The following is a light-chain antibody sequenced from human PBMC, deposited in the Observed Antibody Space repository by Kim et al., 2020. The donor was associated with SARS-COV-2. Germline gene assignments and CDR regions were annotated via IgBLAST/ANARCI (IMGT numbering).Light chain of an antibody. CDR3: GTDHGTESDFVYV. Sequence: CTLSSGYTNYKVDWYQQRPGKGPRFVMRVGTGGIVGSKGDGIPDRFSVLGSGLNRYLTINNIQEEDEGDYHCGTDHGTESDFVYVFGTGTKVTVL. J-gene: IGLJ1*01. V-gene: IGLV9-49*01. CDR2: VGTGGIVG. CDR1: SGYTNYK.